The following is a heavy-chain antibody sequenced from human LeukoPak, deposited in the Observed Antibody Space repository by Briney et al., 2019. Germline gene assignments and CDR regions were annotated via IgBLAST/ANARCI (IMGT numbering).Heavy chain of an antibody. J-gene: IGHJ5*02. Sequence: PGGSLRLSCAASGFTFSSYGMSWVRQAPGKGLEWVSAISGSGGSTYYADSVKGRFTISRDNSKNTLYLQMNSLRAGDTAVYYCAKDRYYYGSGSYRPWGQGTLVTVSS. CDR2: ISGSGGST. CDR3: AKDRYYYGSGSYRP. CDR1: GFTFSSYG. D-gene: IGHD3-10*01. V-gene: IGHV3-23*01.